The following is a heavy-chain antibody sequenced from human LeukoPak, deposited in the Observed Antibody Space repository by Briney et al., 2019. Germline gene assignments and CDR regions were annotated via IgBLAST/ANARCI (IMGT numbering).Heavy chain of an antibody. CDR2: ISSSSSYI. V-gene: IGHV3-21*01. D-gene: IGHD6-19*01. Sequence: PGGSLRLSCAASGFTFSSYSMNWVRQAPGKGLEWVSSISSSSSYIYYADSVRGRFTISRDNAKNSLYLQINSLRAEDTAVYYCARDGEYSSGWPQPPGDYWGQGTLVTVSS. CDR3: ARDGEYSSGWPQPPGDY. CDR1: GFTFSSYS. J-gene: IGHJ4*02.